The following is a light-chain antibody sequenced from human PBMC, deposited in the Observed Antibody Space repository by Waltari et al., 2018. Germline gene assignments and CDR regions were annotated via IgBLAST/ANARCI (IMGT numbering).Light chain of an antibody. CDR3: QQSYRTPLT. CDR1: QSINSY. Sequence: DIPMTQSPSSLSASIGDRVPITCRASQSINSYLNWYQQKPGKAPKVLIFAASSLQSGVPSRFSGSGSGTDFTLTISSLQPEDFATYSCQQSYRTPLTFGGWTKVEIK. J-gene: IGKJ4*01. CDR2: AAS. V-gene: IGKV1-39*01.